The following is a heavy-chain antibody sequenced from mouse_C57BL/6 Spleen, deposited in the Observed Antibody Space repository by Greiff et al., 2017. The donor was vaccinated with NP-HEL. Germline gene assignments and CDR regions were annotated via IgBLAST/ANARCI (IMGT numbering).Heavy chain of an antibody. CDR3: ARKTGKYDARDY. D-gene: IGHD4-1*01. J-gene: IGHJ4*01. V-gene: IGHV3-6*01. Sequence: EVQLQQSGPGLVKPSQSLSLTCSVTGYSITSGYYWNWIRQFPGNKLEWMGYISYDGSNNYNPSLKNRISITRDTSKNQFFLKLNSVTTEDTATYYCARKTGKYDARDYWGQGTSVTVSS. CDR1: GYSITSGYY. CDR2: ISYDGSN.